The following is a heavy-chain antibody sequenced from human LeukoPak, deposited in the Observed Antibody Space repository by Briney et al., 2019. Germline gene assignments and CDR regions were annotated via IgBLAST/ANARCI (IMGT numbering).Heavy chain of an antibody. CDR3: ARDIPMVRGVITGMDY. D-gene: IGHD3-10*01. Sequence: ASVKVSCKASGYTFTGYYMHWVRQAPGQGLEWMGRINPNSGGTNYAQKFQGRVTMTRDTSISTAYMELSRLRSDDTAVYYCARDIPMVRGVITGMDYWGQGTLVTVSS. J-gene: IGHJ4*02. V-gene: IGHV1-2*06. CDR1: GYTFTGYY. CDR2: INPNSGGT.